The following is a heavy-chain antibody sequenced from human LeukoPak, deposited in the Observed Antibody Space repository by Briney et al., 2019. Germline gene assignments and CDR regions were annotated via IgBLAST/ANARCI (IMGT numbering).Heavy chain of an antibody. Sequence: GGSLRLSCAASGFTFSSYSMNWVRQAPGKGLEWVSSISSSSSYIYHADSVKGRFTISRDNAKNSLYLQMNSLRAEDTAVYYCARGSDYYGSGSYFIDAFDIWGQGTMVTVSS. D-gene: IGHD3-10*01. CDR3: ARGSDYYGSGSYFIDAFDI. CDR2: ISSSSSYI. V-gene: IGHV3-21*01. CDR1: GFTFSSYS. J-gene: IGHJ3*02.